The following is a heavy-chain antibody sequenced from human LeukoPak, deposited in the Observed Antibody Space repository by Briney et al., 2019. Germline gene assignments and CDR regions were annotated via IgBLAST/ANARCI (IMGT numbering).Heavy chain of an antibody. CDR1: GFIFSNYE. CDR3: VTDTSMGGLFDY. J-gene: IGHJ4*02. D-gene: IGHD5-18*01. CDR2: ISSSGSTI. V-gene: IGHV3-48*03. Sequence: GGSLRLSCAASGFIFSNYEMHWVRQAPGKGLEWVSYISSSGSTIYYAGSVRGRFTISRDNGKNSVFLQMNSLRDEDTALYYCVTDTSMGGLFDYWGQGTLVTVSS.